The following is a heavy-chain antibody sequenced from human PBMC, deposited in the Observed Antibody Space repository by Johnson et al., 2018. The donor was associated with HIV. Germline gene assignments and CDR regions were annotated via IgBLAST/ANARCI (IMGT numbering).Heavy chain of an antibody. J-gene: IGHJ3*02. Sequence: VQLVESGGGVVQPGRSLRLSCAASGFTFSSYAMHWVRQASGKGLEWVGHIRGNANPFATAYAASVKGRFTISRDDSKNAAYLQMSSLKAEDTAMYYCAKFVGYCSGGGCYTPGDIWGQGTMVTVSS. CDR2: IRGNANPFAT. V-gene: IGHV3-73*01. D-gene: IGHD2-15*01. CDR1: GFTFSSYA. CDR3: AKFVGYCSGGGCYTPGDI.